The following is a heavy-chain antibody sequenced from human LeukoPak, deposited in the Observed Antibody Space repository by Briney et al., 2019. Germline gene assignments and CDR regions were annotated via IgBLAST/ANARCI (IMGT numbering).Heavy chain of an antibody. D-gene: IGHD5-24*01. J-gene: IGHJ6*03. CDR2: INHSGST. CDR1: SGYY. V-gene: IGHV4-34*01. CDR3: ARGVGRWLDYYYYYYMDV. Sequence: SETLSSPALSGYYWSWIRQSPGKGLEWIGEINHSGSTNYNPSLKSRVTISVDTSKNQFSLKLSSVTAADTAVYYCARGVGRWLDYYYYYYMDVWGKGTTVTISS.